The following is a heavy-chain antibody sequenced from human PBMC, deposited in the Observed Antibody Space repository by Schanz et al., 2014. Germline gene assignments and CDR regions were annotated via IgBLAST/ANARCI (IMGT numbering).Heavy chain of an antibody. Sequence: EVQLLESGGGLVEPGGSLRLSCAASGFTFSSYAMTWVRQAPGKGLEWVAAVSSRSDEIKYADSVRGRFTISRDNTKNSLFLQLNSLRADDTAVYYCARNRGSGGQNWYFDLWGRGTLVTGSS. CDR2: VSSRSDEI. D-gene: IGHD1-26*01. J-gene: IGHJ2*01. CDR1: GFTFSSYA. V-gene: IGHV3-23*05. CDR3: ARNRGSGGQNWYFDL.